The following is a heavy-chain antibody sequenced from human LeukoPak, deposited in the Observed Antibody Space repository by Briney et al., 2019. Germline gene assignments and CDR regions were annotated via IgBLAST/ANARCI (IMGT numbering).Heavy chain of an antibody. CDR2: INSDGSST. CDR1: GFTFSSYS. V-gene: IGHV3-74*01. CDR3: ARERGGTTFDY. J-gene: IGHJ4*02. Sequence: GGSLRLSCAASGFTFSSYSMNWVRQAPGKGLEWVSRINSDGSSTSYADSVKGRFTISRDNAKNMLYLQMNSLRAEDTAVYYCARERGGTTFDYWGQGTLVTVSS. D-gene: IGHD1-7*01.